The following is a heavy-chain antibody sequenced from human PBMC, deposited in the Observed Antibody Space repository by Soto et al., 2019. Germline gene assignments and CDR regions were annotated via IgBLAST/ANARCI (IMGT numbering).Heavy chain of an antibody. J-gene: IGHJ6*02. D-gene: IGHD3-22*01. CDR2: IHYSGST. CDR3: ARMIRSYYYGVDV. CDR1: GGSIGSYY. Sequence: QVQLQESGPGLVKPSETLSLTCTVSGGSIGSYYWSWIRQPPGKGLEWIGHIHYSGSTNYNPSRESRVTISVDTSKNQLSLNLSSVTAADTAVYYCARMIRSYYYGVDVWGQGTTVTVSS. V-gene: IGHV4-59*01.